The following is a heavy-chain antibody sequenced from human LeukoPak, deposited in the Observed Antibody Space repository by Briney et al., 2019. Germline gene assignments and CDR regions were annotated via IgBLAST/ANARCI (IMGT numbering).Heavy chain of an antibody. CDR3: ARDYYRNDENWFDP. Sequence: GRSLRLSCVASGFNFEDYAMHWVRQRPGKGLEWVSGISWSSDNIGYADSVKGRFTISRDNAKKSLYLQMNSLGVEDTAVYYCARDYYRNDENWFDPWGQGTLVTVSS. V-gene: IGHV3-9*01. CDR1: GFNFEDYA. CDR2: ISWSSDNI. J-gene: IGHJ5*02. D-gene: IGHD4-11*01.